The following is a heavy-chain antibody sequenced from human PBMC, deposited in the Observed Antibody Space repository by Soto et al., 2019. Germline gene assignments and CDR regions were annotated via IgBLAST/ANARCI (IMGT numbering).Heavy chain of an antibody. J-gene: IGHJ4*02. V-gene: IGHV3-33*01. CDR1: GFTFSSYS. Sequence: GGSLRLSCAASGFTFSSYSINWVRQAPGKGLEWVAVIWYDGSNKYYADSVKGRFTISRDNSKNTLYLQMNSLRAEDTAVYYCARGMRWELPRPFDYWGQGTLVTVSS. CDR2: IWYDGSNK. CDR3: ARGMRWELPRPFDY. D-gene: IGHD1-26*01.